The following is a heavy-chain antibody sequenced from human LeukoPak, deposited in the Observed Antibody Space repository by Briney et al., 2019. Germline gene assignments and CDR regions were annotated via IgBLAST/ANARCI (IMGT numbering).Heavy chain of an antibody. CDR3: SRVRGGNSVLDN. CDR2: IYYSGRT. V-gene: IGHV4-59*01. CDR1: GGSISSYY. D-gene: IGHD4-23*01. Sequence: SETLSLTCTVSGGSISSYYWSWIRQPPGKGLEYIGYIYYSGRTNYNPSLKSRVTISLDTSKNQFSLRLSSVTAADTAIYYCSRVRGGNSVLDNWGQGTLVTVSS. J-gene: IGHJ4*02.